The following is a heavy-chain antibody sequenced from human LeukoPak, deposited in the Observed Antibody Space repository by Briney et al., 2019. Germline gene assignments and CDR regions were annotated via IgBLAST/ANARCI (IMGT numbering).Heavy chain of an antibody. Sequence: ASVKVSCKASGCTFTSYDINWVRQATGQGLEWMGWMNPNSGNTGYAQKFQGRVTMTRNTSISTAYMGLSSLRSEDTAVYYCARGPVPAQVHVWGKGTTVTVSS. J-gene: IGHJ6*04. CDR3: ARGPVPAQVHV. CDR2: MNPNSGNT. V-gene: IGHV1-8*01. D-gene: IGHD2-2*01. CDR1: GCTFTSYD.